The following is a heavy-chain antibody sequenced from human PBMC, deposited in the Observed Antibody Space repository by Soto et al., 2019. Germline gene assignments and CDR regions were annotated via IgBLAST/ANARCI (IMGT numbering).Heavy chain of an antibody. CDR3: AKAPSIAVAGDFDY. Sequence: AGGSLRLSCAASGFTFSSYAMSWVRQAPGKGLEWVSAISGSGGSTYYADSVKGRFTISRDNSKNTLYLQMNSLRAEDTAVYYCAKAPSIAVAGDFDYWGQGTLVTVSS. D-gene: IGHD6-19*01. CDR1: GFTFSSYA. J-gene: IGHJ4*02. CDR2: ISGSGGST. V-gene: IGHV3-23*01.